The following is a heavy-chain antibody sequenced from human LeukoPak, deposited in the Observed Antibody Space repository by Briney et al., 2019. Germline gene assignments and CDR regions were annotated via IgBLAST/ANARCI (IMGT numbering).Heavy chain of an antibody. Sequence: SETLSLTCTVSGGSISSYYWSWIRQPPGKGLEWIGYIYYSGSTNYNPSLKSRVTISVDTSKNQFSLNLSSVTAADTAVFYCARGHGYFDYWGQGTLVTVSS. J-gene: IGHJ4*02. CDR2: IYYSGST. V-gene: IGHV4-59*08. CDR3: ARGHGYFDY. CDR1: GGSISSYY.